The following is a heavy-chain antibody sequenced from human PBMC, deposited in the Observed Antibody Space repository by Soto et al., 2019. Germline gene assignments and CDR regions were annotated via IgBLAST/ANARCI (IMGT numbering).Heavy chain of an antibody. V-gene: IGHV1-69*08. CDR2: VIPLLDAS. CDR1: GDTFNDRT. CDR3: ASGKTQMTQYRMGCYYYMDV. D-gene: IGHD1-1*01. Sequence: QVQLVQSGAEVKKPGSSVKISCTASGDTFNDRTFTWVRRAHGQGVAWMGRVIPLLDASNYAEKFQDRVTITADKSTNTAYMELSGLKSEDSAIYYCASGKTQMTQYRMGCYYYMDVWGKGTPVTVSS. J-gene: IGHJ6*03.